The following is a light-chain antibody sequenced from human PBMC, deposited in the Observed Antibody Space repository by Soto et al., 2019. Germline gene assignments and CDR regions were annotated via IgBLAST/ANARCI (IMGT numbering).Light chain of an antibody. CDR1: SSDIGAYNY. V-gene: IGLV2-14*01. CDR2: EVT. J-gene: IGLJ1*01. CDR3: SSFSSAIAFV. Sequence: QSALTQPASVSASPGQSITISCTGTSSDIGAYNYISWYQQHPGKAPKLMIYEVTNRPSGISNRFSGSRSGNTASLSISGLQAEDEADYYCSSFSSAIAFVFGTGTKLT.